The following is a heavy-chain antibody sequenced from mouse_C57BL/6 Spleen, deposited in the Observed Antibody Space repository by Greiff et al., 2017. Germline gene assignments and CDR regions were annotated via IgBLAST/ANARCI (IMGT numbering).Heavy chain of an antibody. D-gene: IGHD1-1*01. CDR2: IYPGYGDT. CDR3: AREVITTVVATGYFDV. J-gene: IGHJ1*03. V-gene: IGHV1-82*01. CDR1: GYAFSSSW. Sequence: QVQLQQSGPELVKPGASVKISCKASGYAFSSSWMNLVKQRPGKGLEWIGRIYPGYGDTNYNGKFKGTDTLTADKSSSTAYMQLSSLTSEDSAVYFCAREVITTVVATGYFDVWGTGTTVTVAS.